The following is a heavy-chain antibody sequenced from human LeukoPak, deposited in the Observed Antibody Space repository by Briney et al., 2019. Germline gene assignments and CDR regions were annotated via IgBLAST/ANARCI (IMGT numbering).Heavy chain of an antibody. J-gene: IGHJ4*02. V-gene: IGHV4-30-2*01. Sequence: SQTLSLTCAVSGGSISSGGYSWSWIRQPPGKGLEWIGYIYHSGSTYYNPSLKSRVTISVDRSKNQFSLKLSSVTAADTAVYFCARQRFFSAAGVDVHYFDYWGQGTLVTVS. D-gene: IGHD6-25*01. CDR3: ARQRFFSAAGVDVHYFDY. CDR1: GGSISSGGYS. CDR2: IYHSGST.